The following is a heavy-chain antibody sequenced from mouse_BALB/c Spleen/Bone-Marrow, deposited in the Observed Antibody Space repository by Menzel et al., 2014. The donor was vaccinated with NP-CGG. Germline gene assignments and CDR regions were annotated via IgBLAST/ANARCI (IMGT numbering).Heavy chain of an antibody. V-gene: IGHV14-3*02. CDR2: IDPANGNT. D-gene: IGHD2-1*01. Sequence: VQLQQPGAELVKPGASVKLSCTASGFNIKDTYMHRVKQRPEQGLEWIGRIDPANGNTKYDPKFQGKATITADTSSNTAYLQLSSLTSEDTAVYYCARNGNYGAWFAYWGHGTLVTVSA. J-gene: IGHJ3*01. CDR1: GFNIKDTY. CDR3: ARNGNYGAWFAY.